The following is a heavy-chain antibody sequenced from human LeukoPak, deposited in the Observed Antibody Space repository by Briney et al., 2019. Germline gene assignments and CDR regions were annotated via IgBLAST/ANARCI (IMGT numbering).Heavy chain of an antibody. J-gene: IGHJ4*02. CDR3: ATKQWLAPPPDS. CDR1: GFTFSKYW. D-gene: IGHD6-19*01. V-gene: IGHV3-74*01. CDR2: INTDGTVT. Sequence: GGSLGLSCAASGFTFSKYWMLWVRQAPGKGLESVSRINTDGTVTTYADSVKGRFTVSRDNADNTMFLQMNSVRGEDTAVYYCATKQWLAPPPDSWGQGTPVTVSS.